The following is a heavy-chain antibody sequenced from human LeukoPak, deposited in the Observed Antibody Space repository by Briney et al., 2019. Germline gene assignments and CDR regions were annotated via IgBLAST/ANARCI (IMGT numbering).Heavy chain of an antibody. CDR2: INPNSGGT. J-gene: IGHJ2*01. V-gene: IGHV1-2*02. D-gene: IGHD6-19*01. Sequence: GASVKVSCKASGYTFSSYGISWVRQAPGQGLGWVGWINPNSGGTNYAQNFQGRVTMTRDTSISTAYMELSRLRSDDTAVYYCARIAVAGRLYWYLDLWGRGTLVTVSS. CDR1: GYTFSSYG. CDR3: ARIAVAGRLYWYLDL.